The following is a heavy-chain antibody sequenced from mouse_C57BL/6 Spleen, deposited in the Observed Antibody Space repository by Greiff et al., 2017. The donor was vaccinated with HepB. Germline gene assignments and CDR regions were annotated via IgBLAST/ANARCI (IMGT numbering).Heavy chain of an antibody. D-gene: IGHD3-3*01. Sequence: VQLQQSGPELVKPGASVKISCKASGYTFTDYYMNWVKQSHGKSLEWIGDINPNNGGTSYNQKFKGKATLTVDKSSSTAYMELRSLTSEDSAVYYWAREGGTFVYWGQGTTLTVSS. CDR1: GYTFTDYY. CDR2: INPNNGGT. J-gene: IGHJ2*01. CDR3: AREGGTFVY. V-gene: IGHV1-26*01.